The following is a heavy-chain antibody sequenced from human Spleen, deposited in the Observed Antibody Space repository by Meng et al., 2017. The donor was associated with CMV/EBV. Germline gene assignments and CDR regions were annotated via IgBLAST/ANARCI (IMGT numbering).Heavy chain of an antibody. D-gene: IGHD2-2*02. CDR3: ARGYPNYYYGMDV. V-gene: IGHV3-74*01. CDR2: INSDGSIT. J-gene: IGHJ6*02. Sequence: GGSLRLSCAASGFTFSSYSMNWVRQAPGKGLVWVSLINSDGSITTYADSVKGRFTISRDYAKNTLYVQMNSLRAEDTAVYYCARGYPNYYYGMDVWGQGTTVTVSS. CDR1: GFTFSSYS.